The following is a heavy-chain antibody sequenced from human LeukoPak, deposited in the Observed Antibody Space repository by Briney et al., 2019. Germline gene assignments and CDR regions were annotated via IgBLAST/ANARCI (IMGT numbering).Heavy chain of an antibody. CDR1: GFTFSTYA. D-gene: IGHD5-12*01. J-gene: IGHJ4*02. V-gene: IGHV3-23*01. CDR3: AKRVEKYYQTSGYPVDF. CDR2: VSGFGDTT. Sequence: GGSLRLSCAASGFTFSTYAMSWVRQAPAEGLEWVSTVSGFGDTTHYAYSVRGRFTISRDNSKNTLFLQMNSLRAEDTAVYYCAKRVEKYYQTSGYPVDFWGQGTLVTVSS.